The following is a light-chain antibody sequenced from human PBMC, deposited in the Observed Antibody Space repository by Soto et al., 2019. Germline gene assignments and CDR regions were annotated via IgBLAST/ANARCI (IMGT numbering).Light chain of an antibody. V-gene: IGKV1-5*03. J-gene: IGKJ1*01. CDR3: QQCNLYWT. Sequence: DIQMTQSPSTLPASVGDRVTITCRASQTIGNWLAWYQQKPGKVPKLLIYNASTLESGDPSRFSGSGSGTEFTLTISSLQPDDFATYYCQQCNLYWTFGQGTKVEIK. CDR1: QTIGNW. CDR2: NAS.